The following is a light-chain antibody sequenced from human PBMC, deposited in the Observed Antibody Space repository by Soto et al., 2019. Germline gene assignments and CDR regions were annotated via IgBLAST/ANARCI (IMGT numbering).Light chain of an antibody. CDR1: SSDVGGYNY. Sequence: QPVLTQPVSVSGSPGQSITISCTGTSSDVGGYNYVSWYQQHPGKVPKLMIYDVTNRPSGVSNRFSGSKSGNTASLAISGLQAEDEADYYCSSYTSRNTLIFGGGTKLTVL. CDR2: DVT. V-gene: IGLV2-14*01. J-gene: IGLJ2*01. CDR3: SSYTSRNTLI.